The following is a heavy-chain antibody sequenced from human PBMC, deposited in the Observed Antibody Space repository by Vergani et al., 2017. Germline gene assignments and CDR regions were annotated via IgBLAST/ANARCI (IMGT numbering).Heavy chain of an antibody. Sequence: QVQLQESGPGLVKPSGTLSLTCAVSGGSISSSNWWSWVRQPPGKGLEWIGEIYHSGSTHYNPSLKSRVTISVDKSKNQFSLRLSSVTAADTAVYYCARGGYYYDSSGYPTRAFDIWGQGTMVTVSS. D-gene: IGHD3-22*01. V-gene: IGHV4-4*02. J-gene: IGHJ3*02. CDR2: IYHSGST. CDR3: ARGGYYYDSSGYPTRAFDI. CDR1: GGSISSSNW.